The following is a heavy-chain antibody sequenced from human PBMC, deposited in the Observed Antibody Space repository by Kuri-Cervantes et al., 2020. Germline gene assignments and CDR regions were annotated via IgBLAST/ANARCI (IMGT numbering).Heavy chain of an antibody. CDR1: GFTFSSYA. D-gene: IGHD5-12*01. CDR2: ISGSGGST. J-gene: IGHJ4*02. V-gene: IGHV3-23*01. CDR3: AKPTREPDS. Sequence: GGSLRLSCAASGFTFSSYAMSWVRQAPGKGLEWVSAISGSGGSTYYADSVKGRFTISRDNAKNSLFLQMNSLRAEDTAVYFCAKPTREPDSWGQGTLVTVSS.